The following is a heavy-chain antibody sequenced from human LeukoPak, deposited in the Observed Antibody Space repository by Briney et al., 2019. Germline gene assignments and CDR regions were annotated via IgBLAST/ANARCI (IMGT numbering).Heavy chain of an antibody. D-gene: IGHD6-19*01. V-gene: IGHV1-18*01. CDR1: GYTFTSYG. J-gene: IGHJ4*02. CDR2: ISAYNGNT. Sequence: ASVKVSCKASGYTFTSYGISWVRQAPGQGLEWMGWISAYNGNTNYAQKLQGRVTMTTDTSASTAYMELRSLRSDDTAVYYCARDGQQWLVTLFDYWGQGTLVTVSS. CDR3: ARDGQQWLVTLFDY.